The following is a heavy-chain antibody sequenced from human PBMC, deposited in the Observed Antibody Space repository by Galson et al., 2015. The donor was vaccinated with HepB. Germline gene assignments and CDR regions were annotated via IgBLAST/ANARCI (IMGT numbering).Heavy chain of an antibody. CDR2: INPHSGGT. CDR1: GYTFTGYY. Sequence: SVKVSCKASGYTFTGYYIHWVRQAPGQGLEWMGWINPHSGGTNYAQKFQGRVTMTRDTSISTAYMGLSRLRSDDTAIYYCARDHYHGSGTSNWFDAWGQGTLVTVSS. V-gene: IGHV1-2*02. J-gene: IGHJ5*02. CDR3: ARDHYHGSGTSNWFDA. D-gene: IGHD3-10*01.